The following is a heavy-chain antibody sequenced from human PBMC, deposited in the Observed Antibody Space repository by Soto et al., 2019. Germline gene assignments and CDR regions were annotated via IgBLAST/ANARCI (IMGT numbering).Heavy chain of an antibody. CDR1: GGSISSSNW. V-gene: IGHV4-4*02. CDR2: IYHSGST. Sequence: KPSETLSLTCAVSGGSISSSNWWSWVRQPPGKGLEWIGEIYHSGSTNYNPSLKSRVTISVDKSKNQFSLKLSSVTAADTAVYYCAEGGGYCSSTSCYLFDYWGQGTLVTVSS. J-gene: IGHJ4*02. CDR3: AEGGGYCSSTSCYLFDY. D-gene: IGHD2-2*01.